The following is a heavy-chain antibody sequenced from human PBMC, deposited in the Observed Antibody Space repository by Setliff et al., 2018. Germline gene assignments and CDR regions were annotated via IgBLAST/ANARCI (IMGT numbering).Heavy chain of an antibody. CDR1: GFTFSSSG. V-gene: IGHV3-30*02. D-gene: IGHD2-15*01. CDR2: IRYDGSNK. CDR3: AKEVGYCSGGSCYHYYYGMDV. Sequence: GGSLRLSCAASGFTFSSSGMHWVRQAPGKGLEWVAFIRYDGSNKYYADSVKGRFTISRDNSKNTLYLQMNSLRAEDTAVYYCAKEVGYCSGGSCYHYYYGMDVWGQGTTVTVSS. J-gene: IGHJ6*02.